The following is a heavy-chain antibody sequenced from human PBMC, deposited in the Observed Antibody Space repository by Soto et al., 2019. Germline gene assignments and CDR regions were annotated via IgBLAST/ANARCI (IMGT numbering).Heavy chain of an antibody. Sequence: PSETLSLTCTVSGGSVSRDSNFWIWIRHPPGKGLEWIGYIYYSGPTRYNPSLESRVTISIDSSKNQVSLNLTSVTAADTALYYCAKCMQAYWNYDAHHIWGQGTMVTVSS. CDR2: IYYSGPT. J-gene: IGHJ3*02. CDR3: AKCMQAYWNYDAHHI. CDR1: GGSVSRDSNF. V-gene: IGHV4-61*01. D-gene: IGHD2-8*01.